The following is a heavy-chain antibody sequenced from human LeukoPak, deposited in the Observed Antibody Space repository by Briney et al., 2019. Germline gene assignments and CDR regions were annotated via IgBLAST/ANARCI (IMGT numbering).Heavy chain of an antibody. J-gene: IGHJ3*02. CDR1: GFTFSSYA. Sequence: GGSLRPSCAASGFTFSSYAMSWVRQAPGKGLEWVSTISGSGDRTYYADSVRGRFTISRDNSKNTLYLQMNSLRAEDTAVYYCAKDLRRLRFLEWLDAFDIWGQGTMVTVSS. CDR3: AKDLRRLRFLEWLDAFDI. V-gene: IGHV3-23*01. CDR2: ISGSGDRT. D-gene: IGHD3-3*01.